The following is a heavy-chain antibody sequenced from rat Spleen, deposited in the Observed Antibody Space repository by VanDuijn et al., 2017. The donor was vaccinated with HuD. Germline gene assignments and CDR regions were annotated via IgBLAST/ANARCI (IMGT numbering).Heavy chain of an antibody. J-gene: IGHJ2*01. CDR1: GFTFSDYT. CDR3: ARPTTGIPFNY. V-gene: IGHV5-17*01. Sequence: EVQLVESGGGLVQPGRSLKLSCSASGFTFSDYTMAWVRQAPKKGLEWVATIVDDGSKTFYRESVKGRFTISSDNAKSTLYLQMDSLRSEDAAIYYCARPTTGIPFNYWGQGVMVTVSS. CDR2: IVDDGSKT. D-gene: IGHD1-9*01.